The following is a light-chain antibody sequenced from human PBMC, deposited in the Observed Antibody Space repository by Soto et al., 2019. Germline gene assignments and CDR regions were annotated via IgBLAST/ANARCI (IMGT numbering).Light chain of an antibody. Sequence: QSVLTQPPSVSGAPGQRVTISCTGSSSNIGAGYDVHWYQQLPGTAPKLLIYGNSNRPSGVPDRFSGSKSGTSASLAITGLQAEDEADYYCPSYDSSSKVFGGGTKLTVL. V-gene: IGLV1-40*01. CDR3: PSYDSSSKV. J-gene: IGLJ2*01. CDR1: SSNIGAGYD. CDR2: GNS.